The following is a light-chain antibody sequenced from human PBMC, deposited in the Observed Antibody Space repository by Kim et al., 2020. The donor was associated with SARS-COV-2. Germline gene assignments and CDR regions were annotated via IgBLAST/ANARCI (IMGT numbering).Light chain of an antibody. V-gene: IGLV2-18*02. Sequence: QYALTQPPSVSGSPGQSVTLSCTGTSSDVGTYNRVSWYQQPPGTAPILIIYEVNNRPSVVPDRFSWSKSGNTASLTISGFQAEDEADYYCSSYTSSSTYVVVTGTKVIVL. CDR2: EVN. CDR3: SSYTSSSTYV. J-gene: IGLJ1*01. CDR1: SSDVGTYNR.